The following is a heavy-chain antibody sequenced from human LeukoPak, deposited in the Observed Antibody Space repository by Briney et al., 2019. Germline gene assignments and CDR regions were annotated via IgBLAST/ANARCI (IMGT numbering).Heavy chain of an antibody. CDR2: ISGSGGST. D-gene: IGHD4-17*01. CDR1: GFTFSSYA. V-gene: IGHV3-23*01. Sequence: GGSLRLSCAASGFTFSSYAMSWVRQAPGKGLEWVSAISGSGGSTYYADSVKGRFTISRDNSKNTLYLQMNSLRAEDTAVYYCAKDLGYGDYYYYGMDVWGQGTTVTVS. CDR3: AKDLGYGDYYYYGMDV. J-gene: IGHJ6*02.